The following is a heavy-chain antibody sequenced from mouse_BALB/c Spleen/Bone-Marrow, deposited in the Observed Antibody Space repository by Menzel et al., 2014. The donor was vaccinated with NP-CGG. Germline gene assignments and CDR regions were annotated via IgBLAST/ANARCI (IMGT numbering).Heavy chain of an antibody. D-gene: IGHD3-1*01. CDR1: GYTSXNYW. CDR3: TTLARNKFDY. CDR2: IYPGNSDT. V-gene: IGHV1-5*01. J-gene: IGHJ2*01. Sequence: EVQLQQSGTVLARPGAAVKMSCKASGYTSXNYWMHWVKQRPGQGLEWIGTIYPGNSDTTYNQKFKGKATLTAVTSTSTAYMELSSLTNEDSAVYYCTTLARNKFDYWGQGTTLTVSS.